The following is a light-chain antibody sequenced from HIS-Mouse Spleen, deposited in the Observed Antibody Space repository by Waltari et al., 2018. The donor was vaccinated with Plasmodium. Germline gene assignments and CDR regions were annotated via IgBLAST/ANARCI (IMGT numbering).Light chain of an antibody. V-gene: IGLV2-11*01. CDR1: SSDVGGYNY. Sequence: QSALTQPRSVSGSPGQSVTISCTGTSSDVGGYNYVSWYQQHPGKAPKLMIYDVSKRPSGFPDRFSGSKSGNTASLTISGLQAEDEADYYCCSYAGSYTWVFGGGTKLTGL. CDR2: DVS. J-gene: IGLJ2*01. CDR3: CSYAGSYTWV.